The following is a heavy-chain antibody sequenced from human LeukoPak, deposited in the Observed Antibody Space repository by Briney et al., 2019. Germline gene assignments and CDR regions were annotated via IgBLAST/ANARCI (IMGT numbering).Heavy chain of an antibody. J-gene: IGHJ4*02. V-gene: IGHV3-21*01. CDR2: ISSSGSYI. CDR1: GFIFSNYN. CDR3: ARATTAKRGSEGY. Sequence: KPGGSLRLSCAVSGFIFSNYNMNWVRQAPGKGLEWVSFISSSGSYIYFADSVNGRFTISRDNAKNSLFLQMNSLRAEDTGLYYCARATTAKRGSEGYWGRGTLVTVSS. D-gene: IGHD4-11*01.